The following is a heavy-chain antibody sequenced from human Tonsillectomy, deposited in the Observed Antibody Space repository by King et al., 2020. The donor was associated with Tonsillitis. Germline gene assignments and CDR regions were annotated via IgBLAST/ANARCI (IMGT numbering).Heavy chain of an antibody. CDR2: IKQDGSEK. Sequence: VQLVESGGGLVQPGGCLRLSCAASGFTFSNYWMIWVRQAPGKGLEWVANIKQDGSEKYYVDSVKGRFTISRDNAKNSLYLQMNTLTAEDTAVYYCARSTVSARGWFDPWGQGTLVTVSS. CDR3: ARSTVSARGWFDP. CDR1: GFTFSNYW. J-gene: IGHJ5*02. V-gene: IGHV3-7*03. D-gene: IGHD4-11*01.